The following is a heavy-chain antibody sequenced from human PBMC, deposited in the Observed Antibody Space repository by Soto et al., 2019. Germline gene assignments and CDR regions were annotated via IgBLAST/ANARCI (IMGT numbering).Heavy chain of an antibody. CDR2: VNWNGGTT. CDR3: ARGGATARSYFYMDV. CDR1: GFTFDDYG. D-gene: IGHD1-26*01. Sequence: EVRLVESGGGAVRPGGSLRLSCEASGFTFDDYGMTWVRQAPGKWLEWVSGVNWNGGTTGYADSVKGRFTISRDNAKNQLFLQMNSLRADDTSFYYCARGGATARSYFYMDVWANGTTVTV. J-gene: IGHJ6*03. V-gene: IGHV3-20*04.